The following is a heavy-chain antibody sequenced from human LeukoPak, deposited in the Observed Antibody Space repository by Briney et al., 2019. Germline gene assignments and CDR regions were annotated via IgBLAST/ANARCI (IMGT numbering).Heavy chain of an antibody. CDR2: INWNGGST. V-gene: IGHV3-20*04. D-gene: IGHD3-22*01. CDR3: ARDYVSSGYSDAFDI. J-gene: IGHJ3*02. CDR1: GFTFDDYG. Sequence: GGSLRLSRAASGFTFDDYGMSWVRQAPGKGLEWVSGINWNGGSTGYADSVKGRFTISKDNAKNSLYLQMNSLRAEDTALYYCARDYVSSGYSDAFDIWGQGTMVTVSS.